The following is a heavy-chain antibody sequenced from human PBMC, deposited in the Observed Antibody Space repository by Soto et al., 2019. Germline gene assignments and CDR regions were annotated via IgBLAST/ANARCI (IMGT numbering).Heavy chain of an antibody. V-gene: IGHV3-23*01. J-gene: IGHJ4*02. CDR3: AKDQARLSRAGSGFDY. Sequence: GSLRLSCAASGFTFSSYAMSWVRQAPGKGLEWVSAISGSGGSTYYADSVKGRFTISRDNSKNTLYLQMNSLRAEDTAVYYCAKDQARLSRAGSGFDYWGQGTLVTVSS. D-gene: IGHD3-10*01. CDR2: ISGSGGST. CDR1: GFTFSSYA.